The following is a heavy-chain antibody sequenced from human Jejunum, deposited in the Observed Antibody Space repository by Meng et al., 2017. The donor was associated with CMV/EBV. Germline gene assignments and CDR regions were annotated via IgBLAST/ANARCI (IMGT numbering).Heavy chain of an antibody. CDR2: FVNNVDT. CDR3: ARGTPGRSYSDY. D-gene: IGHD3-10*01. Sequence: QVRVVQAGAKVKKPGASVKVSRKASRYTFNSYDINWVRQATGQGLEWLGWFVNNVDTYSAQKFQGRVTMTTDTHTSTAFMELRSLRSDDTAVYYCARGTPGRSYSDYWGQGTLVTVSS. CDR1: RYTFNSYD. J-gene: IGHJ4*02. V-gene: IGHV1-18*01.